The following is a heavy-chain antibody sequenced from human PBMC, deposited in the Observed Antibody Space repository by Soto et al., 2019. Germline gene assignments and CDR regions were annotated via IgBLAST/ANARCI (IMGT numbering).Heavy chain of an antibody. CDR3: TKAPSFWSVAALPFDP. J-gene: IGHJ5*02. V-gene: IGHV3-23*01. CDR2: ISGSGAGY. CDR1: GFTFSTYA. Sequence: GGSLRLSCAASGFTFSTYAFNWVRQPPGKGLEWVAAISGSGAGYNYADSVKGRFTVYRDNSRNSLYLHMSTLRAEDSAIYYCTKAPSFWSVAALPFDPWGQGTLVTVSS. D-gene: IGHD3-3*01.